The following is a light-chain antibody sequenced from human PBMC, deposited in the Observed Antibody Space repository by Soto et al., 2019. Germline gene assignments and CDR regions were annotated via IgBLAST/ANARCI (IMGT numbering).Light chain of an antibody. J-gene: IGKJ3*01. CDR1: QSVSSSY. CDR3: QKYDDVPQ. Sequence: EIVLTQSPGTLSLSPGERATLSCRTSQSVSSSYLGWYQQQPGQAPRLLIYGASSRATGIPDRFSGSGSGTDFTLTISRLEPEDIATYYCQKYDDVPQFGPGTKVDF. CDR2: GAS. V-gene: IGKV3-20*01.